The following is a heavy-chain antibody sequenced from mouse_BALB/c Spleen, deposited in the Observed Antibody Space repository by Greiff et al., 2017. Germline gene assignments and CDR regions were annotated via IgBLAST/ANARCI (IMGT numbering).Heavy chain of an antibody. V-gene: IGHV14-3*02. J-gene: IGHJ2*01. Sequence: EVQLVESGAELVKPGASVKLSCTASGFNIKDTYMHWVKQRPEQGLEWIGRIDPANGNTKYDPKFQGKATITADTSSNTAYLQLSSLTSEDTAVYYCARTLYYGYYFDYWGQGTTLTVSS. D-gene: IGHD1-2*01. CDR1: GFNIKDTY. CDR2: IDPANGNT. CDR3: ARTLYYGYYFDY.